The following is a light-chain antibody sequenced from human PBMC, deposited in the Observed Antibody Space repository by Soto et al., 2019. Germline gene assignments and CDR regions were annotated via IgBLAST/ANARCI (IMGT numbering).Light chain of an antibody. CDR1: QSVLYDSNKKNY. J-gene: IGKJ4*01. CDR2: WAS. Sequence: DFVMTQSPDSLAVSRGERATINCKSSQSVLYDSNKKNYLAWYQVKAGQPPKLLIYWASTRDSGVPDRFSGSGYGTDFTLTISALQAEDVAVYYCQQYYNFPLTFGGGTKVEI. V-gene: IGKV4-1*01. CDR3: QQYYNFPLT.